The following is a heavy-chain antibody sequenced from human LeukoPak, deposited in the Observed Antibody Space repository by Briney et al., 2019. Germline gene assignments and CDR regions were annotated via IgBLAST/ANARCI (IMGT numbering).Heavy chain of an antibody. CDR2: ISWNSGSI. Sequence: PGGSLRLSCTASGYSFSGYSMNWVRQAPGKGLEWVSGISWNSGSIGYADSVKGRFTISRDNAKNSLYLQMNSLRAEDTALYYCAKDIAAAGNFDYWGRGTLVTVSS. V-gene: IGHV3-9*01. CDR1: GYSFSGYS. J-gene: IGHJ4*02. D-gene: IGHD6-13*01. CDR3: AKDIAAAGNFDY.